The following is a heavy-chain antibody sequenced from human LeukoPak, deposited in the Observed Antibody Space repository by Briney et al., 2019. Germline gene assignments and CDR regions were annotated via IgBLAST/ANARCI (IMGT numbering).Heavy chain of an antibody. J-gene: IGHJ6*03. CDR2: IKQDGSEK. CDR1: GFTFSSYW. V-gene: IGHV3-7*01. CDR3: ARVGPPYYYYYMDV. Sequence: GGSLRLSCAASGFTFSSYWMTWVRLAPGKGLEWVANIKQDGSEKYSVDSLKGRFTISRDNAKKLLYLQMNSLRVEDTAVYYCARVGPPYYYYYMDVWGKGTTVTVSS.